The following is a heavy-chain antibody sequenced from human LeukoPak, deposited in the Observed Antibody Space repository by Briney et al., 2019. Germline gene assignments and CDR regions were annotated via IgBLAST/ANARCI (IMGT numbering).Heavy chain of an antibody. D-gene: IGHD6-13*01. J-gene: IGHJ4*02. Sequence: GGSLRLSCAVSGFTFSSSWMHWVRQAPGKGLVWVSHIKTDGSTTAYADSVKGRFTISRDNAKNSLYLQMNSLRAEDTAVYYCARTSSSWYNEDYWGQGTLVTVSS. CDR2: IKTDGSTT. CDR3: ARTSSSWYNEDY. V-gene: IGHV3-74*01. CDR1: GFTFSSSW.